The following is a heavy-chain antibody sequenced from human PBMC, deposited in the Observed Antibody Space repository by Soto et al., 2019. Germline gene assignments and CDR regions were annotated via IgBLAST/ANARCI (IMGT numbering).Heavy chain of an antibody. V-gene: IGHV3-23*01. CDR1: GFTFSSYA. Sequence: EPQLLESGGGLGHPGGSLRLSCAASGFTFSSYAMSWVRQAPGKGLEWVAAISGSGVSAYYAVSVRGRSTISRDNSKKTVDLQMNSLRAEDTAVYYCAKFYCISIMCQVPAAKSTGGFEIWGQGTLVTVS. CDR3: AKFYCISIMCQVPAAKSTGGFEI. CDR2: ISGSGVSA. D-gene: IGHD2-2*01. J-gene: IGHJ3*02.